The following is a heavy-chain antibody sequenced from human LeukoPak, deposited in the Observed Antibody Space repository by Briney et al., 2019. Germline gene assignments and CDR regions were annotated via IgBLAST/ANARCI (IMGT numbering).Heavy chain of an antibody. J-gene: IGHJ2*01. Sequence: SETLSLTCTVSGGSISSYYWSWIRQPPGKGLEWIGYIYYSGSTNYNPSLKSRVTISVDTSKNQFSLKLSSVTAADTAVYYCAGPNWYFDLWGRGTLVTVSS. V-gene: IGHV4-59*08. CDR3: AGPNWYFDL. CDR1: GGSISSYY. CDR2: IYYSGST.